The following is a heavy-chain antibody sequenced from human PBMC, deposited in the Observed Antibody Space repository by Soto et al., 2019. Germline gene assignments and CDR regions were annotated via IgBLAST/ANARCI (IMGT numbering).Heavy chain of an antibody. V-gene: IGHV1-3*01. CDR1: GYTFTNFV. CDR2: INAANGNT. Sequence: QVQLVQSGAEVKKPGASVKVSCKASGYTFTNFVMHWVRQAPGDRLEWMGWINAANGNTKYSQKSQGRVSISMDTSASTAYMELSSLTSEDTAVYYCARDYPYCTGGSCPGYWGQGTLVIVSS. D-gene: IGHD2-15*01. J-gene: IGHJ4*02. CDR3: ARDYPYCTGGSCPGY.